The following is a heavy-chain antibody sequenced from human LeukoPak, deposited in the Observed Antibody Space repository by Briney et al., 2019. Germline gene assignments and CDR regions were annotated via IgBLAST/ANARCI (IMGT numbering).Heavy chain of an antibody. CDR3: APYYYDSSGSIRHDY. CDR2: FDPEDGET. J-gene: IGHJ4*02. V-gene: IGHV1-24*01. Sequence: ASVKVSCKVSGYTLTELSMHWVRQAPGKGLEWMGGFDPEDGETIYAQKFQGRVTMTEDTSTDTAYMELSSLRSEDTAVYYCAPYYYDSSGSIRHDYWGQGTLVTVSS. D-gene: IGHD3-22*01. CDR1: GYTLTELS.